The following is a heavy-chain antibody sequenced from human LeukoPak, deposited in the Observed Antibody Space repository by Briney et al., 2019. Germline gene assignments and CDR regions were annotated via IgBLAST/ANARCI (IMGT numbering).Heavy chain of an antibody. CDR3: AKADVPGKYSSGWYDY. J-gene: IGHJ4*02. V-gene: IGHV3-23*01. CDR2: ISGSGGST. CDR1: GFTFSSYA. D-gene: IGHD6-19*01. Sequence: QSGGSLRLSCAASGFTFSSYAMSWVRQAPGKGLEWVSAISGSGGSTYYADSVKGRFTISRDNSKNTLYLQMNSLRAEDTAVYYCAKADVPGKYSSGWYDYWGQGTLVTVSS.